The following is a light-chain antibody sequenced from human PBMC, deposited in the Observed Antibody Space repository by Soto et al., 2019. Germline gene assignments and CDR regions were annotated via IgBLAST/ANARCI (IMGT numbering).Light chain of an antibody. V-gene: IGKV3-15*01. CDR1: QSISDT. CDR3: QQYNNWPPVT. J-gene: IGKJ4*01. CDR2: SAY. Sequence: EIVMTRSPATLSVSPGGSATLSCRARQSISDTLAWYQQKPCQAPRLIIYSAYRGATGFPARFSGSGSGTDFTLTIISLQSEDFAVYYCQQYNNWPPVTFGGGTKVDIK.